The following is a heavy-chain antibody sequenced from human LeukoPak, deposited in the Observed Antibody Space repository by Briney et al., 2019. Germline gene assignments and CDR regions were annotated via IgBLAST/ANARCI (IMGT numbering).Heavy chain of an antibody. CDR3: ARGYGSGSYLVQH. D-gene: IGHD3-10*01. CDR2: IYSGGST. Sequence: GGSLRLSCAASGFTVSSNYMSWVRQAPGKGLEWVSVIYSGGSTYYADSVKGRFTISRDNSKNTLYLQMNSLRAEDTAVYYCARGYGSGSYLVQHWGQGTLVTVSS. V-gene: IGHV3-66*01. CDR1: GFTVSSNY. J-gene: IGHJ1*01.